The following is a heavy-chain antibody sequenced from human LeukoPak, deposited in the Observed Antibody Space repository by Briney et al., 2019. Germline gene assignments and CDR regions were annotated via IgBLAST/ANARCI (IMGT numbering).Heavy chain of an antibody. V-gene: IGHV1-69*04. CDR1: GGTFSSYA. CDR2: IIPILGIS. J-gene: IGHJ6*02. CDR3: AGRDSMVVVPAARTLYYYGMDV. Sequence: SVKVSCKASGGTFSSYAISWVRQAPGQGLEWMGRIIPILGISNYAQKFQGRVTIIADKSTNTAYMELSSLRSEDTAVYSCAGRDSMVVVPAARTLYYYGMDVWGQGTTVTVSS. D-gene: IGHD2-2*01.